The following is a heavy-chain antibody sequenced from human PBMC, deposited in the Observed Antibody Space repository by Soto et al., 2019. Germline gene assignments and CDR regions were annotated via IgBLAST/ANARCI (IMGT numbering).Heavy chain of an antibody. CDR1: GFIFSTYA. D-gene: IGHD4-17*01. V-gene: IGHV3-23*01. CDR2: IDQSGGTA. J-gene: IGHJ3*02. Sequence: EVQLLESGGGLVQPGGSLRLSCAASGFIFSTYAMNWVRQAPGKGLELVVGIDQSGGTAYYAESVRGRFAISRDNSINTLYLQMSRLRAEDTALYYCAHPRGYGVFDAVDIWGQGTMVTVSS. CDR3: AHPRGYGVFDAVDI.